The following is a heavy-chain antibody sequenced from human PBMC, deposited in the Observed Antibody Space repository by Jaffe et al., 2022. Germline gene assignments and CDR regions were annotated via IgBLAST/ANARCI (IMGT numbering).Heavy chain of an antibody. CDR2: IDWDDDK. J-gene: IGHJ4*02. V-gene: IGHV2-70*01. CDR1: GFSLSTSGMC. Sequence: QVTLRESGPALVKPTQTLTLTCTFSGFSLSTSGMCVSWIRQPPGKALEWLALIDWDDDKYYSTSLKTRLTISKDTSKNQVVLTMTNMDPVDTATYYCARINVIAVAADYYFDYWGQGTLVTVSS. D-gene: IGHD6-19*01. CDR3: ARINVIAVAADYYFDY.